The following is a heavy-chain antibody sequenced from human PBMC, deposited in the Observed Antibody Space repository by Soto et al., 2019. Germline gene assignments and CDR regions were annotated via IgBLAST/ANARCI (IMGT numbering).Heavy chain of an antibody. J-gene: IGHJ5*02. CDR1: GGTFSSYA. CDR2: IIPIFGTA. V-gene: IGHV1-69*13. CDR3: ARDKYSSGWYEMGNWFDP. D-gene: IGHD6-19*01. Sequence: SVKVSCKASGGTFSSYAISWVRQAPGQGLEWMGGIIPIFGTANYAQKFQGRVTITADESTSTAYMQLSSLRSEDTAVYYCARDKYSSGWYEMGNWFDPWGQGTLVTVSS.